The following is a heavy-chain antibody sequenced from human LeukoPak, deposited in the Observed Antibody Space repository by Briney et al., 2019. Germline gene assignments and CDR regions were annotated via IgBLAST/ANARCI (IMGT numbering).Heavy chain of an antibody. CDR1: GGSFSSSSSYK. V-gene: IGHV4-39*01. CDR3: ARGREIQLWTEFDY. CDR2: ISYSGST. Sequence: SETLSLTCTVSGGSFSSSSSYKWGWIRQSPGKGLEWIGSISYSGSTSYNPSLKSRVTISVDTSKNQFSLKLSSVTAADTAVYYCARGREIQLWTEFDYWGQGTLVTVSS. D-gene: IGHD5-18*01. J-gene: IGHJ4*02.